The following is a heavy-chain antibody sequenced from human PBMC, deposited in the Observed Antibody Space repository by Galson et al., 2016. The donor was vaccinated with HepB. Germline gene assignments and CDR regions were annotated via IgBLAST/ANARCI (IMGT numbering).Heavy chain of an antibody. Sequence: SLRLSCAASGFSFSSYGMNWVRQAPGKGLEWVSSISSSSRYIYYADSLKGRFTISRDNAKNSLYLQMNSLRAEDTAVYYCARGHYDFWSGPSRRAFDIWGQGTMVTVS. D-gene: IGHD3-3*01. CDR1: GFSFSSYG. CDR2: ISSSSRYI. J-gene: IGHJ3*02. V-gene: IGHV3-21*01. CDR3: ARGHYDFWSGPSRRAFDI.